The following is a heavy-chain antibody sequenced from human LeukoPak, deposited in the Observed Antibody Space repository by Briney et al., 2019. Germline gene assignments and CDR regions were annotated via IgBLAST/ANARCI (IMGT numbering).Heavy chain of an antibody. Sequence: GGSLRLSCAASGFTFDDYAMHWVRQAPGKGLEWVSGISGSGGSTYYADSVKGRFSISRDNSKNTLFLQMNSLRAEDSAVYYCAKGGYDSSGYRYFDYWGQGTLVTVSS. CDR1: GFTFDDYA. CDR2: ISGSGGST. D-gene: IGHD3-22*01. J-gene: IGHJ4*02. V-gene: IGHV3-23*01. CDR3: AKGGYDSSGYRYFDY.